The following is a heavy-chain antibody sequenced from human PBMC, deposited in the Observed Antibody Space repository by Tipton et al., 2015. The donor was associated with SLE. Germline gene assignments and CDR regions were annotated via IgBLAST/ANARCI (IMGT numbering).Heavy chain of an antibody. Sequence: LSLTCAVSGYSISSGYYWGWIRQPPGKGLEWIGSIYHSGSTYYNPSLKSRVTISVDTSKNQFSLKLSSVTAADTAVYYCARGGSSGWYLFGAFDIWGQGTMVTVSS. CDR2: IYHSGST. D-gene: IGHD6-19*01. CDR3: ARGGSSGWYLFGAFDI. CDR1: GYSISSGYY. V-gene: IGHV4-38-2*01. J-gene: IGHJ3*02.